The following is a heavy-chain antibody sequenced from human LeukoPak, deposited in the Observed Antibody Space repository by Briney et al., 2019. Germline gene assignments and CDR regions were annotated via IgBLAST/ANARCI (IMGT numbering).Heavy chain of an antibody. J-gene: IGHJ4*02. CDR3: LKDRLGTGDY. Sequence: PGGSLRLPCSASGFAFSSYAMHWVRRAPGKGLEYVSSITSNGDTTYYTDSVKGRFTISRDNSKNTLYLQMSSLRAEDTAVYYCLKDRLGTGDYWGQGTLVSVSS. CDR2: ITSNGDTT. CDR1: GFAFSSYA. V-gene: IGHV3-64D*06. D-gene: IGHD7-27*01.